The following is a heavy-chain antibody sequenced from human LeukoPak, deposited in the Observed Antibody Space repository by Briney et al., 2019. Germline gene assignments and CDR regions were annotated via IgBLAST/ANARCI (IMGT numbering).Heavy chain of an antibody. CDR3: AAGLYSNYYGYYRMDV. CDR2: ISSSGSTI. Sequence: GGSLRLSCAASGFTFSDYYMSWIRQAPGKGLEWVSYISSSGSTIYYADSVKGRFTISRDNAKNSLYLQMNSLRAEDTAVYYCAAGLYSNYYGYYRMDVWGQGTTVTVSS. V-gene: IGHV3-11*01. J-gene: IGHJ6*02. D-gene: IGHD4-11*01. CDR1: GFTFSDYY.